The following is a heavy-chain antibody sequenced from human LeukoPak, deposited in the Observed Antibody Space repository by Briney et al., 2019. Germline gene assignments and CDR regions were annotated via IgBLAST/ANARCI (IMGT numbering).Heavy chain of an antibody. V-gene: IGHV4-59*01. J-gene: IGHJ5*02. D-gene: IGHD3-3*01. CDR3: ARVMDFWSGTNWFDP. CDR2: IYYSWST. Sequence: RASETLSLTCSVSGGSISSYYRSWIGQPPAKELDWIGCIYYSWSTNYNLSLKIRVTISVDPSKHQFSLKLSTVTAADTAVYYCARVMDFWSGTNWFDPWGQGTLVTVSS. CDR1: GGSISSYY.